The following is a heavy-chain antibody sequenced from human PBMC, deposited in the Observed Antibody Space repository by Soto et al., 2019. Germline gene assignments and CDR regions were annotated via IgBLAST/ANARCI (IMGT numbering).Heavy chain of an antibody. D-gene: IGHD4-17*01. CDR1: GFTFSTYG. J-gene: IGHJ6*02. V-gene: IGHV3-30*18. CDR2: ISYDGTNK. Sequence: QVQLVESGGGVVPPGTSLRLSCAASGFTFSTYGMHWVRQTPGKGLEWVALISYDGTNKYYADSVMGRFTISRDNSKNTLYLQMNSLSAEDTSVYYCAKDLQAYGDYDYYCYGLDVWGQGTTVSVSS. CDR3: AKDLQAYGDYDYYCYGLDV.